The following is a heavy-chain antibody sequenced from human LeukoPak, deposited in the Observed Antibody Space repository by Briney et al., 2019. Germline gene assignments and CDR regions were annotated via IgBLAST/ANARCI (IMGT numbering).Heavy chain of an antibody. CDR1: GYTFTGYY. D-gene: IGHD6-13*01. Sequence: GASVKVSCKASGYTFTGYYMHWVRQAPGQGLEWMGWINPNSGGTYYAQKFQGRVTMTRDTSTSTAYMELSRLRSDDTAVYYCARDIYSGSSWVDPWGQGTLVTVSS. CDR2: INPNSGGT. V-gene: IGHV1-2*02. J-gene: IGHJ5*02. CDR3: ARDIYSGSSWVDP.